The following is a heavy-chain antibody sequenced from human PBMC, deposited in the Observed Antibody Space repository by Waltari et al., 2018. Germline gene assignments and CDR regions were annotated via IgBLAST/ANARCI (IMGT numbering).Heavy chain of an antibody. CDR1: GFTFSSYG. Sequence: QVQLVESGGGVVQPGRSLRLSCAASGFTFSSYGMHWVRQAPGKGLEWLEVIWYDGSNKYYADAGKGRFTISRDNSKNTLYLQMNSLRAEDTAMYYCAKAFTVEGPSFDPWGQVTLVTVSS. CDR3: AKAFTVEGPSFDP. CDR2: IWYDGSNK. J-gene: IGHJ5*02. V-gene: IGHV3-30*18. D-gene: IGHD4-17*01.